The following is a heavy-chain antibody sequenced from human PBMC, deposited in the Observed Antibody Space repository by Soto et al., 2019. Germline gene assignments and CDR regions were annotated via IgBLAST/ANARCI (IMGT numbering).Heavy chain of an antibody. V-gene: IGHV4-4*07. Sequence: SETLSLTCTASGGSISSYYWSWIRQPAGKGLEWIGRIYAGGSTNYNPSLKSRVTMSVDTSKNQFSLRLTSVTAADTAVYYCARASVGPPGGGSWIMPFDFWGQGTLVTVSS. J-gene: IGHJ4*02. CDR3: ARASVGPPGGGSWIMPFDF. D-gene: IGHD2-15*01. CDR1: GGSISSYY. CDR2: IYAGGST.